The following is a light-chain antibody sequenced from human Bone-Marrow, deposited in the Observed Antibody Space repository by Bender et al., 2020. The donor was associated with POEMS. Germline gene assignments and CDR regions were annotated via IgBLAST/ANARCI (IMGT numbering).Light chain of an antibody. CDR2: DVT. CDR1: SGDVGSYHM. J-gene: IGLJ1*01. Sequence: QSALTQPASVSGSPGQSITISCPGPSGDVGSYHMVSWDQHHPGKAPKLMIYDVTKRPSGVSNRFSGAKSGNTASLSISGLQPDDEGDYYCCSYAGTYVFGTGTKVTVL. V-gene: IGLV2-23*02. CDR3: CSYAGTYV.